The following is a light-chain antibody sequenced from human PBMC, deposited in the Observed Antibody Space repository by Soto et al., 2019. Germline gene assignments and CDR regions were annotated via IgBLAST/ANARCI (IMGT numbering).Light chain of an antibody. V-gene: IGKV3-20*02. CDR1: QSVSSSY. Sequence: ENVFSQSPCTVSLSPGERATLSCRASQSVSSSYLAWYQQKPGQAPRLLIYGASSRATGTPSRFSGSGSGTDFTLTISSLQPEDFATYYCQQSYNTPRITFGQGTRLEIK. CDR3: QQSYNTPRIT. J-gene: IGKJ5*01. CDR2: GAS.